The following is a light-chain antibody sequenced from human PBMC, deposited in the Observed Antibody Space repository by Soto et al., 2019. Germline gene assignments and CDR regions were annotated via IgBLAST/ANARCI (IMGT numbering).Light chain of an antibody. Sequence: IQMTQSPSTLSKSVGDRDTITCRASQSISSWLAWYQQKPGKAPKLLIYDASSLESGVPSRFSGSGSGTEFTLTISSLQPDDSATYYCQQYNSYSWTFGQGIKVDIK. CDR3: QQYNSYSWT. V-gene: IGKV1-5*01. CDR1: QSISSW. CDR2: DAS. J-gene: IGKJ1*01.